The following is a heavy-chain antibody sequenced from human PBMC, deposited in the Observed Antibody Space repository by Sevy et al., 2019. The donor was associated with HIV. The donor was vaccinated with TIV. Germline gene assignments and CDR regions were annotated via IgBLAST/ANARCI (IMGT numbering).Heavy chain of an antibody. J-gene: IGHJ4*02. CDR2: ISTSGNYK. Sequence: GGSLRLSCAASGFTFSTYNMNWVRQAPGKGLEWVSSISTSGNYKYYAGSVEGRFTISRDNAKNSLYLQMNSLRAEDTAMYYCARVTKTFDSSSYYYYFDYWGQGTLVTVSS. V-gene: IGHV3-21*01. CDR3: ARVTKTFDSSSYYYYFDY. D-gene: IGHD3-22*01. CDR1: GFTFSTYN.